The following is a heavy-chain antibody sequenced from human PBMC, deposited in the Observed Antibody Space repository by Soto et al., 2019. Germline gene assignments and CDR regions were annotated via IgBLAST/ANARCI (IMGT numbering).Heavy chain of an antibody. CDR2: IFHDGTA. J-gene: IGHJ4*02. CDR3: ARLVYDTRLNYMYFDF. CDR1: GVSLTSGNW. D-gene: IGHD3-10*01. Sequence: QVKLQESGPGLATPSGTLSLTCAVSGVSLTSGNWWTWVRQSPQRGLEYIGEIFHDGTANYYPSFERRVAMSVDTSRNQFSLQLTYVTAADTAVYFCARLVYDTRLNYMYFDFWGPGTLVTVSS. V-gene: IGHV4-4*02.